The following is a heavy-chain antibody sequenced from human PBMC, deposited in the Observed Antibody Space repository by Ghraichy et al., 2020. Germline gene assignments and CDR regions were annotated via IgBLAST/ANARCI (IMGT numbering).Heavy chain of an antibody. Sequence: SETLSLTCTVSGCSISSYYWSWIRQPPGKGLQWIGYIYYSGSTNYNPSLKSRVTISVDTSKNQFSLMLSSVTAADTAVYYCARNRWFGESGFDYWGQGTLVTVSS. J-gene: IGHJ4*02. CDR2: IYYSGST. CDR3: ARNRWFGESGFDY. D-gene: IGHD3-10*01. V-gene: IGHV4-59*01. CDR1: GCSISSYY.